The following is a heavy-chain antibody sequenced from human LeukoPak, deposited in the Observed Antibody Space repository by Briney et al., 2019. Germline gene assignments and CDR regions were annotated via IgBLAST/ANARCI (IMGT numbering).Heavy chain of an antibody. D-gene: IGHD6-19*01. CDR2: IYYSGST. Sequence: SETLSVTCTVSGGSINSDYWSCIRQPPGKELEWIGCIYYSGSTNYNPSLKSRVTISVDTSKNQFSLKLSSVTAADTAVYYCARALRYSSGYYSYGMHVWGKGTTVTVSS. J-gene: IGHJ6*04. CDR3: ARALRYSSGYYSYGMHV. V-gene: IGHV4-59*01. CDR1: GGSINSDY.